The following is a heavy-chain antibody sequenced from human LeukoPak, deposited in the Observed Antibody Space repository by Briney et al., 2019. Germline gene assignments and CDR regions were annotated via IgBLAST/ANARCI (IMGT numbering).Heavy chain of an antibody. CDR2: ISSSGSTI. CDR1: GFTFSDYY. D-gene: IGHD3-16*01. CDR3: ARASSVLSWAFDY. J-gene: IGHJ4*02. V-gene: IGHV3-11*01. Sequence: GGSLRVSCAASGFTFSDYYMSWIRQAPGKGLEWVSYISSSGSTIYYADSAKGRFTISRDNAKNSLYLQMNSLRAEDTAVYYCARASSVLSWAFDYWGQGTLVTVSS.